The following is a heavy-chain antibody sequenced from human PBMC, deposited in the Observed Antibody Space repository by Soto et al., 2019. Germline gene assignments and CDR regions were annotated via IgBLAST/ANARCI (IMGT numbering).Heavy chain of an antibody. D-gene: IGHD3-10*01. CDR1: GYSFTSYW. J-gene: IGHJ5*02. V-gene: IGHV5-10-1*01. CDR3: ARHPMVRGVIHNWFDP. CDR2: IDPSDSYT. Sequence: EVQLVQSGAEVKKPGESLRISCKGSGYSFTSYWISWVRQMPGKGLEWMGRIDPSDSYTNYSPSFQGHVTISADKSISTAYLQWSSLKASDTAMYYCARHPMVRGVIHNWFDPWGQGTLVTVSS.